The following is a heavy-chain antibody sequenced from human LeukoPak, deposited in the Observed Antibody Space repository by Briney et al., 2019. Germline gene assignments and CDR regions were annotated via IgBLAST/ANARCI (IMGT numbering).Heavy chain of an antibody. Sequence: ASVKVSCMASGYTFTSYGISWVRQAPGQGLEWMGWISAYNGNTNYAQKLQGRVTMTTDTSTSTAYMELRSLRSDDTAVYYCARAGPYSSSWYVAYWAQGILVTVSS. CDR2: ISAYNGNT. V-gene: IGHV1-18*01. J-gene: IGHJ4*02. CDR3: ARAGPYSSSWYVAY. CDR1: GYTFTSYG. D-gene: IGHD6-13*01.